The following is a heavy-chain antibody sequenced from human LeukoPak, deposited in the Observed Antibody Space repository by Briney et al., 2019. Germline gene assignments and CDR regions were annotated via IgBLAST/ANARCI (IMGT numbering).Heavy chain of an antibody. V-gene: IGHV1-2*02. CDR3: ARDRLVSGRPLEAFDS. CDR1: GYTFTGYY. J-gene: IGHJ3*02. Sequence: AAVTVSCKTSGYTFTGYYMHWVRQAPGQGLEWMGWINTNSGGTNYAQTFQGRVTMTSDTSIYTAYMELSSLRSDDTAVYYCARDRLVSGRPLEAFDSWGQGTMVTVSS. D-gene: IGHD1-1*01. CDR2: INTNSGGT.